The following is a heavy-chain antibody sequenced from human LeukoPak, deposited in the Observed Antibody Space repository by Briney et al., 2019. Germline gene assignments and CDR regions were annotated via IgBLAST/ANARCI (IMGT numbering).Heavy chain of an antibody. CDR1: GFTFGDYY. Sequence: GGSLRLSCAASGFTFGDYYMNWIRQAPGKGLEWVSYISSRGSTIYYADSAKGRFTISRDNAKNSLYLQMNSLRAEDTAVYYCARGCGGGSCYSYWGQGILVTVSS. D-gene: IGHD2-21*01. CDR2: ISSRGSTI. J-gene: IGHJ4*02. V-gene: IGHV3-11*04. CDR3: ARGCGGGSCYSY.